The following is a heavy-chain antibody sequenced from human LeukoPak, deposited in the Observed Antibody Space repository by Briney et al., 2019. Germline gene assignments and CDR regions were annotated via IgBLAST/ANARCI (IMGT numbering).Heavy chain of an antibody. D-gene: IGHD6-13*01. J-gene: IGHJ6*03. CDR3: ARVIADYYCYYMDV. CDR2: INPNSGGT. CDR1: GYTFTGYY. V-gene: IGHV1-2*02. Sequence: ASVKVSCKASGYTFTGYYMHWVRQAPGQGLEWMGWINPNSGGTNYAQKFQGRVTMTTDTSTSTAYMELRSLRSDDTAVYCCARVIADYYCYYMDVWGKGTTVTVSS.